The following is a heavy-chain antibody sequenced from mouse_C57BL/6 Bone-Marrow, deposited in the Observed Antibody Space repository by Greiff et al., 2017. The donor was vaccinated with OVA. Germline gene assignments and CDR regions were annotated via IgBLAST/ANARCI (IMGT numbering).Heavy chain of an antibody. V-gene: IGHV1-85*01. J-gene: IGHJ1*03. CDR2: IYPRDGST. CDR3: ERQGTVVANGYFDV. Sequence: VQLQQSGPELVKPGASVKLSCKASGYTFTSYDINWVKQRPGQGLEWIGWIYPRDGSTKYNEKFKGKATLNVDTSSSTAYMELHSLTSEDAAVYCCERQGTVVANGYFDVWGTGTTVTVSS. CDR1: GYTFTSYD. D-gene: IGHD1-1*01.